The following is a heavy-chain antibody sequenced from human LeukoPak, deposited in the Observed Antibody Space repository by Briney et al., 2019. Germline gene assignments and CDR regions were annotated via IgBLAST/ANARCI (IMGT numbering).Heavy chain of an antibody. CDR3: ARRRGYSYDNWYFGL. D-gene: IGHD5-18*01. CDR2: IYYSGST. CDR1: GGSISSYY. Sequence: SETLSLTCTVSGGSISSYYWSWIRQPPGKGLEWIGYIYYSGSTNYNPSLKSRVTISVDTSKNQFSLKLSSVTAADTAVYYCARRRGYSYDNWYFGLWGRGTLVTVSS. J-gene: IGHJ2*01. V-gene: IGHV4-59*08.